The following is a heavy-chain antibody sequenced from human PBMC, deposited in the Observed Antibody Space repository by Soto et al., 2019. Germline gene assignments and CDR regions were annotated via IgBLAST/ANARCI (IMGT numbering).Heavy chain of an antibody. CDR2: IIPIFGTA. V-gene: IGHV1-69*01. J-gene: IGHJ4*02. CDR3: ARDTRLGELSFFDY. Sequence: QVQLVQSGAEVKKPGSSVKVSCKASGGTFSSYASSWVRQAPGQGLEWMGGIIPIFGTANYAQKFQGRVTIIADESTSTAYMELSSLRSEDTAVNYCARDTRLGELSFFDYWGQGTLVTVSS. D-gene: IGHD3-16*02. CDR1: GGTFSSYA.